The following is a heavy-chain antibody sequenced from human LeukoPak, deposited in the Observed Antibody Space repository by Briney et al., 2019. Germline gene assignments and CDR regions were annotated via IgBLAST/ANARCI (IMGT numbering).Heavy chain of an antibody. CDR3: ASGYYYFMDV. J-gene: IGHJ6*03. V-gene: IGHV4-59*01. CDR2: LYYTGTT. Sequence: PSETLSLTCTVSGGSISSNYWSWIRQPPGKGLEWIGLLYYTGTTNYNSSLKGRATISADTSKKYFSLKLTSVTAADTAVYYCASGYYYFMDVWGKGTTDTVSS. CDR1: GGSISSNY. D-gene: IGHD6-13*01.